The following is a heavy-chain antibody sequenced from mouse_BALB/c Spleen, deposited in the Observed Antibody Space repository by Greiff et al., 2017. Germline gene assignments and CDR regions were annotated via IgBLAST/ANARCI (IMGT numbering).Heavy chain of an antibody. Sequence: VQLQQSGAELVKPGASVKLSCKASGYTFTSYWMHWVKQRPGQGLEWIGEIDPSDSYTNYNQKFKGKATLTVDKSSSTAYMQLSSLTSEDSAVYYCARRKYRYSAWFAYWGQGTLVTVSA. V-gene: IGHV1-69*02. CDR3: ARRKYRYSAWFAY. J-gene: IGHJ3*01. CDR1: GYTFTSYW. D-gene: IGHD2-14*01. CDR2: IDPSDSYT.